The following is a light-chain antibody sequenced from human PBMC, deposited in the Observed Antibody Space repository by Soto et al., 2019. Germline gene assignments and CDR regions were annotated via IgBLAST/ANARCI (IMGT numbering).Light chain of an antibody. V-gene: IGKV3-20*01. CDR2: GAS. J-gene: IGKJ5*01. CDR3: QHYVSPPIT. Sequence: EIVMTQSPGTLSVSPGERATLSWRASQSVSSNLAWYQQKPGQAPRLLVYGASSRATGISDRFSGSGSGTDFTLTISRLEPEDFAVYYCQHYVSPPITFGQGTRLEIK. CDR1: QSVSSN.